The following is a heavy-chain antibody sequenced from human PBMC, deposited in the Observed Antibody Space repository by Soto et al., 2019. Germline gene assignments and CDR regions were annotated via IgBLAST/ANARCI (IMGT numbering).Heavy chain of an antibody. CDR1: GFTFSNYA. CDR3: AKGGQSYDY. J-gene: IGHJ4*02. D-gene: IGHD3-10*01. V-gene: IGHV3-23*01. CDR2: ISASVGST. Sequence: GSLRLSCTASGFTFSNYAMSLVRQAPGKGLEWVSAISASVGSTYYTDSVKGRFTISRDNSKNTLYLQMNSLRAEDTAVYYCAKGGQSYDYWGQGTLVTVSS.